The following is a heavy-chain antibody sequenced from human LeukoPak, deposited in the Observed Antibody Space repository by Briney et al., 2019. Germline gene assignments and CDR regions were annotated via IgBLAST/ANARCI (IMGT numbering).Heavy chain of an antibody. D-gene: IGHD3-22*01. CDR3: ARSYDSSGYYFRTVEY. J-gene: IGHJ4*02. V-gene: IGHV3-33*01. CDR1: GFIFSSYG. CDR2: IWYDGSGK. Sequence: PGGSLRLSCGASGFIFSSYGMHWVRQAPGKGLEWVAVIWYDGSGKQYADSVKGRFTISRDNSKNTLYLETNSVRAEDTAVYYCARSYDSSGYYFRTVEYWGQGTLVTVSS.